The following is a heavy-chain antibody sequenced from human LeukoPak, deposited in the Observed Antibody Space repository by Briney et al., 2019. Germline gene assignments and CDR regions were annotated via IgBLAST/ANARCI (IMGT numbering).Heavy chain of an antibody. V-gene: IGHV3-23*01. CDR1: GFTFSSYG. CDR2: ISDSGGST. D-gene: IGHD3-10*01. CDR3: AKDRLRVAGGFDY. J-gene: IGHJ4*02. Sequence: PGGSLRLSCEASGFTFSSYGMSWVRQAPGKGLEWVSSISDSGGSTYYADSVKGRFTISRDNSKNTLYVQMNSLRAEDTAVYYCAKDRLRVAGGFDYWGQGTLSPSPQ.